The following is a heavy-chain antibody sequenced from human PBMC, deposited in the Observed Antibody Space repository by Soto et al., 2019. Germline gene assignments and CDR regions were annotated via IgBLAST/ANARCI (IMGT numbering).Heavy chain of an antibody. CDR1: GFTFTSSA. Sequence: SVKVSCKASGFTFTSSAVQWVRQARGQRLEWIGWIVVGSGNTNYAQKFQERVTITRDMSTSTAYMELSSLRSEDTAVYYCAASWGVVIICAFDFWGPGTMVTVSS. CDR3: AASWGVVIICAFDF. CDR2: IVVGSGNT. J-gene: IGHJ3*01. D-gene: IGHD3-3*01. V-gene: IGHV1-58*01.